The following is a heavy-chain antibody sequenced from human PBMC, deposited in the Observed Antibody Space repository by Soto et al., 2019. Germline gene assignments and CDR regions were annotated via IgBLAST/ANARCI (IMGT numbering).Heavy chain of an antibody. CDR3: AIVHKAAAGTNDAFDI. J-gene: IGHJ3*02. D-gene: IGHD6-13*01. Sequence: GASVKVSCKASGYTFTSYDINWVRQATGQGLEWMGWMNPNSGNTGYAQKFQGRVTMTRNTSISTAYMELSSLRSEDTAVYYCAIVHKAAAGTNDAFDIWGQGTMVTVSS. CDR1: GYTFTSYD. V-gene: IGHV1-8*01. CDR2: MNPNSGNT.